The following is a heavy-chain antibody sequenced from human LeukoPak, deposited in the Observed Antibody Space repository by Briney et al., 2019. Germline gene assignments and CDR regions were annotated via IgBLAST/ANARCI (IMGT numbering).Heavy chain of an antibody. CDR1: GYTFTGYY. Sequence: VASVTVSCKASGYTFTGYYMHWVRQAPGQGLEWMGWINPNSGGTNYAQKFQGRVTMTRDTSITTAYMELSRLRSDDPAVYYCARVVAGNWFDPWGQGTLVTVSS. D-gene: IGHD6-19*01. J-gene: IGHJ5*02. CDR2: INPNSGGT. CDR3: ARVVAGNWFDP. V-gene: IGHV1-2*02.